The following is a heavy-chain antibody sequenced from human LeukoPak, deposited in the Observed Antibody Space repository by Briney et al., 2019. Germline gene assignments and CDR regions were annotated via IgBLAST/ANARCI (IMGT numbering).Heavy chain of an antibody. D-gene: IGHD3-10*01. CDR1: GGSFSGYY. Sequence: PSETLSLTCAVYGGSFSGYYWSWIRQPPAKGLDWIGEINDSGRPNYNPSLKSQVIISVDTSKNQFSLRLTSVTAADTAVYFCARRGIGSTSSYSGDFEYWGQGILVTVSS. CDR3: ARRGIGSTSSYSGDFEY. J-gene: IGHJ4*02. CDR2: INDSGRP. V-gene: IGHV4-34*01.